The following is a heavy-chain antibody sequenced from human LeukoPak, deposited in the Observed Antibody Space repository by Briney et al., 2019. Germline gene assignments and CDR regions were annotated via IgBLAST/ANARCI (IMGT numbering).Heavy chain of an antibody. Sequence: SETLSLTCTISIGSITTSSYYWGWIRQPPGKGLEWIGSIYYSGTPYYNPSLKSRVTISVDTSKNQFSLNLSSVTAADTAVYYCARRIWYHDILTAYNIWGQGTPVTVSS. CDR2: IYYSGTP. CDR1: IGSITTSSYY. D-gene: IGHD3-9*01. CDR3: ARRIWYHDILTAYNI. V-gene: IGHV4-39*07. J-gene: IGHJ4*02.